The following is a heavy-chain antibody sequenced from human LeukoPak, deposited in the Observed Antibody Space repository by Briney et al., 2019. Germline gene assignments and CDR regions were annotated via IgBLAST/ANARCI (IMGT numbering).Heavy chain of an antibody. CDR3: ASCPIWFGELCLGWFDP. Sequence: SETLSLTCTVSGGSISSSSYYWGWIRQPPGKGLEWIGSIYYSGSTYYNPSLESRVTISVDTSKNQFSLKLSSVTAADTAVYYCASCPIWFGELCLGWFDPWGQGTLVTVSS. CDR1: GGSISSSSYY. J-gene: IGHJ5*02. CDR2: IYYSGST. V-gene: IGHV4-39*07. D-gene: IGHD3-10*01.